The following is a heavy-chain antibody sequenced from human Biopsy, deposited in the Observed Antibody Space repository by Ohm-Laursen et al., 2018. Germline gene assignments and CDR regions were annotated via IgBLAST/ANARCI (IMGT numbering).Heavy chain of an antibody. D-gene: IGHD1-26*01. Sequence: VKISCKAPEGTFSNYGVNWVRQAPGQGLEWLGGNIPILGTGNYAQKFQDRVTVAANTSTSTATMELRSLRSDDTAVYYCARGEGSSWFDPWGHGTLVTVSS. CDR1: EGTFSNYG. J-gene: IGHJ5*02. CDR2: NIPILGTG. V-gene: IGHV1-69*13. CDR3: ARGEGSSWFDP.